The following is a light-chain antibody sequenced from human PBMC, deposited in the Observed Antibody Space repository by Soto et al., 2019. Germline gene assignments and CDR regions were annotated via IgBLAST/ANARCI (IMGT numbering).Light chain of an antibody. CDR1: SSDVGGYNY. CDR3: SSYTTSSTLV. J-gene: IGLJ2*01. CDR2: EVS. V-gene: IGLV2-14*01. Sequence: QSALTQPASVSGSPGQSITISCTGTSSDVGGYNYVSWYLQHPGKAPKLMIYEVSYRPSGVSNRFSGSKSGNTASLTISGLQAEDEADYYCSSYTTSSTLVFGGGTKVTVL.